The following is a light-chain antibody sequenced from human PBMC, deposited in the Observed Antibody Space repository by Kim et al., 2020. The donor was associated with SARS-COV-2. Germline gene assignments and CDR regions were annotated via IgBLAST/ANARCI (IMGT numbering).Light chain of an antibody. CDR3: NSRDSSGNHLV. J-gene: IGLJ3*02. V-gene: IGLV3-19*01. CDR2: GKN. Sequence: ALGQTVRITCQGDRLRSYYATWYQQKPGQAPVLVSYGKNNRPSGIPDRFSGSSSGNTASLTITGAQAEDEADYYCNSRDSSGNHLVFGGGTKLTVL. CDR1: RLRSYY.